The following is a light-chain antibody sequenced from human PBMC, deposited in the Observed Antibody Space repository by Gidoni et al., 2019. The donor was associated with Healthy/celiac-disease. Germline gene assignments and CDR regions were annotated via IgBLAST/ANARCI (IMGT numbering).Light chain of an antibody. J-gene: IGKJ2*03. V-gene: IGKV3-20*01. CDR1: QSVSSSY. Sequence: EIVLTQSPGTLSLSPGERATLSCRASQSVSSSYLAGYQQKPVQAPRRLIYGASSRATGIPDRFSGSGSGTDFTLTISRLEPEDFAVYYCQQYGSSAGFGQGTKLEIK. CDR3: QQYGSSAG. CDR2: GAS.